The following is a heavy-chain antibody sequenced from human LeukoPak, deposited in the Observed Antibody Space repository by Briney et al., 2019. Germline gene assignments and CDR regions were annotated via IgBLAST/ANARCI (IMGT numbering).Heavy chain of an antibody. CDR2: ISTSSSYT. D-gene: IGHD2-2*01. J-gene: IGHJ4*02. CDR3: ARAYCSSSSCYEDFDY. V-gene: IGHV3-11*06. Sequence: PGGSLRLSCAASGFTFSDYYMSWTRQAPGKGLEWVSYISTSSSYTNYADSVKGRFTISRDNSKNTVYLQMNSLRAEDTAVYYCARAYCSSSSCYEDFDYWGQGTLVTVSS. CDR1: GFTFSDYY.